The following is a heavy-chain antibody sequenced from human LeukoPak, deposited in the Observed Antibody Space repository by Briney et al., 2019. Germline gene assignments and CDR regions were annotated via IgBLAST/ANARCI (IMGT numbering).Heavy chain of an antibody. D-gene: IGHD2-2*01. Sequence: PGGSLRLSCAASEFTFSSYAMQWVRQAPGKGLEWVSGISGSGGSTYYADSVKGRFTISRDNSRNTLYLQMNSLRAEDTAVYFCAKLIVVVPAALRGAFDIWGQGTMVTVSS. J-gene: IGHJ3*02. CDR2: ISGSGGST. V-gene: IGHV3-23*01. CDR1: EFTFSSYA. CDR3: AKLIVVVPAALRGAFDI.